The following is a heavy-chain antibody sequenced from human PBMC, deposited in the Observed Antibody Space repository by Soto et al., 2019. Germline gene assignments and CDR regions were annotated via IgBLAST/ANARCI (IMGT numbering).Heavy chain of an antibody. D-gene: IGHD5-18*01. CDR2: TSYTGVT. V-gene: IGHV4-31*03. CDR3: AKGIWIQLFVFDP. CDR1: GGSLRDYGHF. Sequence: KPSETLSLTCTVSGGSLRDYGHFWTWIRQRPGSGLEWIGYTSYTGVTYYSPSLQSRISISVDTSKNQFSLTLNSVTAADTAVYYCAKGIWIQLFVFDPWGQGTLVTVSS. J-gene: IGHJ5*02.